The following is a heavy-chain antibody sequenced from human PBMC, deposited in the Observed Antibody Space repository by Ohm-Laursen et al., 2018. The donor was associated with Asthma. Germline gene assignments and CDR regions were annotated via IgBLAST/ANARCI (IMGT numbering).Heavy chain of an antibody. CDR1: GFTFSIYA. D-gene: IGHD3-10*01. CDR3: ARDMYYYGSGSYYNVDY. J-gene: IGHJ4*02. CDR2: ISYDGSNK. V-gene: IGHV3-30*04. Sequence: SLRLSCAASGFTFSIYALHWVRQAPGKGLEWVAVISYDGSNKYYADSVKGRFTISRDNSKNTLYLQMNSLRAEDTAVYYCARDMYYYGSGSYYNVDYWGQGTLVTVSS.